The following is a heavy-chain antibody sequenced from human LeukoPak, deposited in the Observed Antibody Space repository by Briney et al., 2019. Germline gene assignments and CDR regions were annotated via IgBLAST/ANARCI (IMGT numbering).Heavy chain of an antibody. Sequence: SETLSLTCTVSGGSISSYYWSWIRQPPGKGLEWIGYIYYSGSTNYNPSLKSRVTISVDTSKNQFSLKLSSVTAADTAVYYCARVRPSLYGMDVWGQGTTVTVSS. J-gene: IGHJ6*02. CDR2: IYYSGST. D-gene: IGHD3-10*01. CDR3: ARVRPSLYGMDV. CDR1: GGSISSYY. V-gene: IGHV4-59*12.